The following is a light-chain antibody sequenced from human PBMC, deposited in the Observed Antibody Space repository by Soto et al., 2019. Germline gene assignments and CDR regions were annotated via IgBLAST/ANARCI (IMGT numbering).Light chain of an antibody. Sequence: DIQMTQSPSSLSESVGDRVTITCRASQSISSYLNWYQQKPGKAPKLLIYKASTLKSGVPSRFSGSGSGTEFTLTISSLPPDDFATYYCQHYNSYSEAFGQGTKVDIK. V-gene: IGKV1-5*03. J-gene: IGKJ1*01. CDR3: QHYNSYSEA. CDR2: KAS. CDR1: QSISSY.